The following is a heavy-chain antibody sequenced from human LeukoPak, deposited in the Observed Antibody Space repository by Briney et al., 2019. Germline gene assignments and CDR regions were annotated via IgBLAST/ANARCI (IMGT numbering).Heavy chain of an antibody. CDR1: GGSFSGYY. CDR3: ARRHSDSSGYWYFDY. J-gene: IGHJ4*02. Sequence: PSETLSRTCAVYGGSFSGYYWSWVRQPPGKGLEWVGEINHSGSTNYNPSLKSRVTISVDASKNQFSLKLSSVTAADTAVYYCARRHSDSSGYWYFDYWGQGTLVTVSS. V-gene: IGHV4-34*01. CDR2: INHSGST. D-gene: IGHD3-22*01.